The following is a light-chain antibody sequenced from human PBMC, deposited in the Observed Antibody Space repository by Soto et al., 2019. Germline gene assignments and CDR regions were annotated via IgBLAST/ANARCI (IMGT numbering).Light chain of an antibody. CDR1: SSDVGGYNF. CDR3: SSYTSSSTLEV. CDR2: DVS. Sequence: QSVLTQPASVSGSPGQSITLSCTGTSSDVGGYNFVSWYQQYPGKVPKLMIYDVSNRPSGVSNRFSGSKSGNTASLTISGLQAEDEADYYCSSYTSSSTLEVFGTGTKLTV. V-gene: IGLV2-14*03. J-gene: IGLJ1*01.